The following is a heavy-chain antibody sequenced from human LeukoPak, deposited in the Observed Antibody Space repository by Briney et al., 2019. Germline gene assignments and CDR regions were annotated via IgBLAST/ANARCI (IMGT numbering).Heavy chain of an antibody. V-gene: IGHV3-21*01. Sequence: PGGSLRLSCAASGFTFSSYGMHWVRQAPGKGLEWVSSISSSSSYIYYAGSVKGRFTISRDNAKNSLYLQMNSLRAEDTAVYYCARDPDYYDSSGWWGQGTLVTVSS. CDR1: GFTFSSYG. J-gene: IGHJ1*01. CDR3: ARDPDYYDSSGW. CDR2: ISSSSSYI. D-gene: IGHD3-22*01.